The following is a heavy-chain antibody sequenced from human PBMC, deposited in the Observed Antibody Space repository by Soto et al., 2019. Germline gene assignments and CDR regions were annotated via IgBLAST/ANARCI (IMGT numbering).Heavy chain of an antibody. CDR3: ARDFYDSDSGSKEEYSDY. V-gene: IGHV3-30-3*01. CDR1: GFTFSTHS. D-gene: IGHD3-10*01. Sequence: QVQLVESGGGVVQPGRTLRLSCAASGFTFSTHSMDWVRQAPGKGLEWVAFISYDGSNQYYASSVKGRFTISRDNSKNALYLQMNSPRAEDTAVYYCARDFYDSDSGSKEEYSDYWGQGTLVTVSS. CDR2: ISYDGSNQ. J-gene: IGHJ4*02.